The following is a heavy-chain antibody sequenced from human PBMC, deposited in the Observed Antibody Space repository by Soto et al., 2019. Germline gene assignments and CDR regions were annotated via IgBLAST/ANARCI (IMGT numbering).Heavy chain of an antibody. D-gene: IGHD5-18*01. CDR3: VSDRGYGHASVPYS. CDR2: ISYDGSLQ. J-gene: IGHJ4*02. Sequence: QAQLVESGGGVVQPGRSLRLSCAASGLAFSSYGMHWVRQAPGTGLEWVAVISYDGSLQHYADSVKGRFTISRDNSKNMVLLQMSSLRAEDTAVYYCVSDRGYGHASVPYSWGQGTLVSASS. V-gene: IGHV3-30*03. CDR1: GLAFSSYG.